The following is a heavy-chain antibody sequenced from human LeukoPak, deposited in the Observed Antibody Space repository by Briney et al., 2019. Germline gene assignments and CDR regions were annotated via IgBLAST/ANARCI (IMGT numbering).Heavy chain of an antibody. CDR2: INHSGST. CDR3: ARLGQAAAYPLDY. Sequence: SETLSLTCAVYGGSFSGYYWSWIRQPPGKGLEWIGEINHSGSTNYNPSLKSRVTISVDTPKNQFSLKLSSVTAADTAVYYCARLGQAAAYPLDYWGQGTLATVSS. J-gene: IGHJ4*02. V-gene: IGHV4-34*01. CDR1: GGSFSGYY. D-gene: IGHD6-13*01.